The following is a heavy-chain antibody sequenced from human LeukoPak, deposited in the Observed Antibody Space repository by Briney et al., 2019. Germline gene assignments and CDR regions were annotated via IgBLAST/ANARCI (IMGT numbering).Heavy chain of an antibody. CDR3: ARPGRYYYDSSGYYYDY. Sequence: PSETLSLTCTVSGGSISSYYWSWIRQPPGKGLEWLGYIYYSGSTNYNPPLKSRVTISVDTSKNQFSLKLSSVTAADTAVYYCARPGRYYYDSSGYYYDYWGQGTLVTVSS. CDR1: GGSISSYY. D-gene: IGHD3-22*01. J-gene: IGHJ4*02. V-gene: IGHV4-59*01. CDR2: IYYSGST.